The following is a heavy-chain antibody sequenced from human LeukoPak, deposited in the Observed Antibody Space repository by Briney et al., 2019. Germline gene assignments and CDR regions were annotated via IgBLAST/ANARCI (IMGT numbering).Heavy chain of an antibody. CDR3: ASDFWSGYYTPMGVNY. D-gene: IGHD3-3*01. Sequence: GGSLRLSCAASGFTFSSYEMNWVRQAPGKGLEWLSYISSNGDTIHYADSVKGRFTIFRDNAKDSLYLQMNSLRAEDTAVYYCASDFWSGYYTPMGVNYWGQGTLVTVSS. CDR2: ISSNGDTI. V-gene: IGHV3-48*03. J-gene: IGHJ4*02. CDR1: GFTFSSYE.